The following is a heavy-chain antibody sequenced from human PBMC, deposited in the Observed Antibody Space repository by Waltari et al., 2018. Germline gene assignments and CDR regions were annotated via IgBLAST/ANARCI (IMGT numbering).Heavy chain of an antibody. Sequence: QVQLVQSGAEVKKPGASVKVSCKASGYTFTSYDINWVRQATGQGLEWMGWMNPNSGNTGYARKFQGRVTMTRNTSISTAYMELSSLRSEDTAVYYCARNVFASIYYYYYYMDVWGKGTTVTVSS. CDR2: MNPNSGNT. V-gene: IGHV1-8*01. CDR3: ARNVFASIYYYYYYMDV. CDR1: GYTFTSYD. D-gene: IGHD2-21*01. J-gene: IGHJ6*03.